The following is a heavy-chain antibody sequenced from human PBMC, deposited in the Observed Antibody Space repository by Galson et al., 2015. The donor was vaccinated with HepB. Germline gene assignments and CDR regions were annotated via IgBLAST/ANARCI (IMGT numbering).Heavy chain of an antibody. CDR3: ARTPCSGYYYCWFDP. V-gene: IGHV3-7*03. CDR2: IKQDGSEK. CDR1: GFTFSIYW. Sequence: SLRLSCAASGFTFSIYWMSWVRQAPGKGLEWVANIKQDGSEKYYVDSVKGRFTISRDNAKNSLYLQMNSLRAEDTAVYYCARTPCSGYYYCWFDPWGQGTLVTVSS. D-gene: IGHD3-22*01. J-gene: IGHJ5*02.